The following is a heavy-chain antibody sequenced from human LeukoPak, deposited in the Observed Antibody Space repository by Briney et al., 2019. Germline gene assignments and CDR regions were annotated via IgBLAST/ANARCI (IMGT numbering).Heavy chain of an antibody. J-gene: IGHJ4*02. CDR3: TGSGVYLFGRGF. Sequence: GGSLRLSCEASGFLFTNAWMTWVRQAPGKGPEWLGLIKSKTDGGTIDYAAPVKGRFTISRDDSKNTVFLQMNSLKTEDTAVYYCTGSGVYLFGRGFRGPGTLVTVSS. V-gene: IGHV3-15*01. D-gene: IGHD1-26*01. CDR2: IKSKTDGGTI. CDR1: GFLFTNAW.